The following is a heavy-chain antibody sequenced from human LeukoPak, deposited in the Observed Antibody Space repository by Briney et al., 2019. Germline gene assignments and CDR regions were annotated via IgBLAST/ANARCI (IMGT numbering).Heavy chain of an antibody. D-gene: IGHD3-10*01. CDR1: SGSISSSSYY. V-gene: IGHV4-39*01. CDR2: IYYTGST. CDR3: AKKILRYGPHEQNFDY. Sequence: SETLSLTCTVSSGSISSSSYYWGWIRQPPGKGLEWIGSIYYTGSTYYNPSLKSRVTLSGDTSENQFSRRPSSVTPQDPAVYYCAKKILRYGPHEQNFDYWGQGTLVTVSS. J-gene: IGHJ4*02.